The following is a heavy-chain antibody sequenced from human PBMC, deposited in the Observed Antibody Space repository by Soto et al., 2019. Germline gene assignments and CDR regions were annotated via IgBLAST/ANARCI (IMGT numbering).Heavy chain of an antibody. CDR1: GYTFTSYD. D-gene: IGHD4-17*01. Sequence: QVQLVQSGAEVKKPGASVKVSCKASGYTFTSYDINWVRQATGQGLEYLGWMNPNSGNTVYVQKFQGRVTMTWDTSITTAYMELSSLRSEDTAVYFCARGIKYGAYSRWFDPWGQGTLVTVSS. J-gene: IGHJ5*02. CDR3: ARGIKYGAYSRWFDP. V-gene: IGHV1-8*01. CDR2: MNPNSGNT.